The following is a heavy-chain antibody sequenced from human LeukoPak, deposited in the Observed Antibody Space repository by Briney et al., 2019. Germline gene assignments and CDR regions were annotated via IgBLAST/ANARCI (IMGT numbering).Heavy chain of an antibody. CDR2: ISYDGSNK. V-gene: IGHV3-30*18. CDR3: AKSQRAFEAYQLLQGDY. Sequence: GGSLRLSCAASGFTFSAYWMSWVRQAPGKGLEWMAVISYDGSNKYYADSVKGRFTISRDNSKNTLYLQMNSLRAEDTAVYYCAKSQRAFEAYQLLQGDYWGQGTLVTVSS. D-gene: IGHD2-2*01. CDR1: GFTFSAYW. J-gene: IGHJ4*02.